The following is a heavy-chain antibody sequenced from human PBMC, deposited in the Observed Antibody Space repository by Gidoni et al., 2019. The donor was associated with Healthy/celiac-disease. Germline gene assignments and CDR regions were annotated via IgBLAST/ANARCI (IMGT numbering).Heavy chain of an antibody. CDR1: GFTFGDYA. V-gene: IGHV3-49*04. J-gene: IGHJ6*02. Sequence: EVQLVESGGGLVQPGRSMRLSCTASGFTFGDYAMSWVRQAPGKGLEWVGFIRSKAYGGTTEYAASVKGRFTISRDDSKSIAYLRMNSLKTEDTAVYYCTTPIAVAPNHYYYYGMDVWGQGTTVTVSS. CDR3: TTPIAVAPNHYYYYGMDV. CDR2: IRSKAYGGTT. D-gene: IGHD6-19*01.